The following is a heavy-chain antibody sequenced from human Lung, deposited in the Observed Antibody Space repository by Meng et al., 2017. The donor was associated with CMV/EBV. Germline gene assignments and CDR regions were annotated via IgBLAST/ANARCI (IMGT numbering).Heavy chain of an antibody. CDR2: ISDYSGST. Sequence: ASVXISXNASGYTFTSYGISWVRQAPGQGLEWMGCISDYSGSTNYAQKFQGRVTMTTDTSTSTAYMELRSLRSDDTAVYYCARNRHCDSNSCGIDYWGQGTXVTVDS. CDR3: ARNRHCDSNSCGIDY. V-gene: IGHV1-18*01. D-gene: IGHD2-2*01. J-gene: IGHJ4*02. CDR1: GYTFTSYG.